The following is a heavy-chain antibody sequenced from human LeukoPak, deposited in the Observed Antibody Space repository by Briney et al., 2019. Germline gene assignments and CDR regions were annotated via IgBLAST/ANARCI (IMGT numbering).Heavy chain of an antibody. D-gene: IGHD2-15*01. Sequence: SQTLSLTCAVSGGSISSGGYSWSWIRQPPGNGLEWIGYIYHSGSTYYNPSLKSRVTISVDRSKNQFSLKLSSVTAADTAVYYCASSLSGAYYFDYWGQGTLVTVSS. J-gene: IGHJ4*02. CDR3: ASSLSGAYYFDY. CDR2: IYHSGST. V-gene: IGHV4-30-2*01. CDR1: GGSISSGGYS.